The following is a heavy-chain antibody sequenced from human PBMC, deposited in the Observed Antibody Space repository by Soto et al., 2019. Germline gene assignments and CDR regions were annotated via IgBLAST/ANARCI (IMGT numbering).Heavy chain of an antibody. CDR1: GITFSGYW. V-gene: IGHV3-74*01. CDR3: ATVFEH. Sequence: VPLVESGGGSVQPGGSLRLSCVASGITFSGYWMHWVRQVAGKGLVWVARVDSAGSGTSYADSVKGRFTISRDTAKNTLSLQMDSLRVEDTAVYYCATVFEHWGQGIPVTVPS. CDR2: VDSAGSGT. J-gene: IGHJ4*02.